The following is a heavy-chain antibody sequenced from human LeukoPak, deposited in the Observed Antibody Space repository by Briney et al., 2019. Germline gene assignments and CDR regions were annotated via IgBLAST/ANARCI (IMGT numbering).Heavy chain of an antibody. CDR1: GGSISSSYYY. Sequence: SETLSLTCTVSGGSISSSYYYWGWIRQPPGKGLQWIGSIYYSGSTYSNPSLRSRVTISVDTSKNQFSLKLSSVTAADTAVYYCARFYTTSQYGSGYMDVWGKGTTVTVSS. D-gene: IGHD3-10*01. J-gene: IGHJ6*03. V-gene: IGHV4-39*01. CDR3: ARFYTTSQYGSGYMDV. CDR2: IYYSGST.